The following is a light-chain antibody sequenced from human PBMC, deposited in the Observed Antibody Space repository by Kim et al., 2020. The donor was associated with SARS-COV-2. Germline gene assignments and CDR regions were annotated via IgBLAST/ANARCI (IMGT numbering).Light chain of an antibody. CDR2: SAS. CDR1: QSLTTTY. V-gene: IGKV3-20*01. Sequence: SPGENATLSCRASQSLTTTYLGWYQQKPGQAPRLLIYSASSRATGIPDRFSGSGSGTDFTLTISRLEPEDFAVYYCQHYDSSLFTFGQGTRLEIK. J-gene: IGKJ5*01. CDR3: QHYDSSLFT.